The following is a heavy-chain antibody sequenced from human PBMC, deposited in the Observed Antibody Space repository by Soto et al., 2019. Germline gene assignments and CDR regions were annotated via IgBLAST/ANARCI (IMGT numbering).Heavy chain of an antibody. CDR2: IWYDGSNK. Sequence: QVQLVESGGGVVQPGRSLRLSCAASGFTFSSYGMHWVRQAPGKGLEWVAVIWYDGSNKYYADSVKGRFTISRDNSKNMLYLQMNSLRAEDTAVYYCAIDFVLSYYYYMDVCGKGTTVTVSS. CDR3: AIDFVLSYYYYMDV. J-gene: IGHJ6*03. D-gene: IGHD3-10*01. CDR1: GFTFSSYG. V-gene: IGHV3-33*01.